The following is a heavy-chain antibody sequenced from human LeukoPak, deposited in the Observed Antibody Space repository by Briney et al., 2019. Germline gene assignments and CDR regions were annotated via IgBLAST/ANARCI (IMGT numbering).Heavy chain of an antibody. CDR1: GYTFTSYG. Sequence: ASVKVSCKASGYTFTSYGISWVRQAPGQGLEWMGWISAYNGNTNYAQKLQGRVTMTTDTSTSTAYMELRSLRSDDTAVYCCARDSGETQYYDFWSGYSMYYFDYWGQGTLVTVSS. CDR2: ISAYNGNT. D-gene: IGHD3-3*01. V-gene: IGHV1-18*01. CDR3: ARDSGETQYYDFWSGYSMYYFDY. J-gene: IGHJ4*02.